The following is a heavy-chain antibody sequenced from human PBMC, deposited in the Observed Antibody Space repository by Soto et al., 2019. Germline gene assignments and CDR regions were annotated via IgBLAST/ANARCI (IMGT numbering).Heavy chain of an antibody. Sequence: LRLSCVASGFIVSSNYMIWVRQAPGKGLEWVSLLDSGGSTFYADSVKGRFTISRDNSKNTLYLQMNSLRAEDTAVYFCAKDGSARSFQHWGQGTLVTVSS. CDR1: GFIVSSNY. CDR2: LDSGGST. D-gene: IGHD1-26*01. CDR3: AKDGSARSFQH. J-gene: IGHJ1*01. V-gene: IGHV3-53*01.